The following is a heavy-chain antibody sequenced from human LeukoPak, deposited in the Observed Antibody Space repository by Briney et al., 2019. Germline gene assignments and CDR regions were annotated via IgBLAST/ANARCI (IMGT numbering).Heavy chain of an antibody. Sequence: GSLRLSCAASGFTFSSYAMSWVRQAPGKGLEWVSAISGSGGSTYYADSVKGRFTISRDNSKNTLYLQMNSLRAEDTAVYYCAKVGVGFGELLGNDFDYWGQGTLVTVSS. CDR1: GFTFSSYA. J-gene: IGHJ4*02. D-gene: IGHD3-10*01. CDR3: AKVGVGFGELLGNDFDY. CDR2: ISGSGGST. V-gene: IGHV3-23*01.